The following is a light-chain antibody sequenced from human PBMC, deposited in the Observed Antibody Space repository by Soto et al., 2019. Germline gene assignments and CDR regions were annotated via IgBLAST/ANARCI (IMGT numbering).Light chain of an antibody. CDR3: QQYYSAHRT. V-gene: IGKV3-20*01. J-gene: IGKJ1*01. Sequence: EIVLTQSPATLSLSPGERATLSCRASQSISTYLAWYQQKPGQAPRLLIYRESSRAADIPDRFSGSGYGTDFTLTISRLEPEDFAVYYCQQYYSAHRTFGTGTKL. CDR1: QSISTY. CDR2: RES.